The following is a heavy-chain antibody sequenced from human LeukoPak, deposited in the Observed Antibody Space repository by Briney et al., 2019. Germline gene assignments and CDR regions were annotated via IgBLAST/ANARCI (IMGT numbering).Heavy chain of an antibody. D-gene: IGHD3-10*01. Sequence: PETPSLTCTVSGGSISNHYWRWIRQPPGKVLEWIGFIHSNGRANYNASLNGRATISRDTSRSQVALKLTSVTAADTAVYYCASSNLGSLGQFDPWGKGTPVPSSS. CDR1: GGSISNHY. CDR3: ASSNLGSLGQFDP. J-gene: IGHJ5*02. V-gene: IGHV4-59*11. CDR2: IHSNGRA.